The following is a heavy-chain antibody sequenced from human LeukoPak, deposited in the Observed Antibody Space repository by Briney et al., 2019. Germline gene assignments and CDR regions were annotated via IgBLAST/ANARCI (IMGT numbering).Heavy chain of an antibody. J-gene: IGHJ4*02. CDR1: GFTFSSYS. D-gene: IGHD1-26*01. CDR3: ATERELPNPFDY. CDR2: ISSSSSYI. Sequence: PGGSLRLSCAASGFTFSSYSMNWVRQAPGKGLEWVSSISSSSSYIYYADSVKGRFTISRDNAKNSLYLQMNSLRAEDTAVYYCATERELPNPFDYWGQGTLVTVSS. V-gene: IGHV3-21*01.